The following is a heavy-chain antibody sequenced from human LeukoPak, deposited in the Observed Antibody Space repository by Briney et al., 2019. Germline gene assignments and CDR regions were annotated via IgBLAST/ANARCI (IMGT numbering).Heavy chain of an antibody. Sequence: ASVKVSCKASGYTFTSYAMNWVRQAPGQGLEWMGWINTNTGNPTYAQGFTGRFVFSLDTSVSTAYLQISSLKAEDTAVYYCARNARKWFGEPYYYYGMDVWGQGTTVTVSS. D-gene: IGHD3-10*01. CDR3: ARNARKWFGEPYYYYGMDV. V-gene: IGHV7-4-1*02. J-gene: IGHJ6*02. CDR1: GYTFTSYA. CDR2: INTNTGNP.